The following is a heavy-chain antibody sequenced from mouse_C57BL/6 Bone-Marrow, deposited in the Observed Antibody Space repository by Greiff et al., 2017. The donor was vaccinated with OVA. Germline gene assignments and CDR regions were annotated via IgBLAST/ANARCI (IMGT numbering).Heavy chain of an antibody. V-gene: IGHV1-76*01. CDR2: IYPGSGNT. J-gene: IGHJ4*01. D-gene: IGHD2-4*01. Sequence: QVQLQQSGAELVRPGASVKLSCKASGYTFTDYYINWVKQRPGQGLEWIARIYPGSGNTYYNEKFKGKATLTAEKSSSTAYMQLSSLTSDDSAVYFCARDYYDYGYYAMDYWGQGASVTVSS. CDR3: ARDYYDYGYYAMDY. CDR1: GYTFTDYY.